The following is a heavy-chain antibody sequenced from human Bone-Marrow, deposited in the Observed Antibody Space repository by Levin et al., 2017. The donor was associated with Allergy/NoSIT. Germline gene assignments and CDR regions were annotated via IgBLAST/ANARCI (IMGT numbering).Heavy chain of an antibody. V-gene: IGHV3-53*01. CDR1: GFTVRNY. Sequence: SCAASGFTVRNYMRWFRQAPGKGLEWVSLIYSGGDTRYADSVKGRFTISRDTSKNTLSLQMNSLRTDDTDVYYCARDGGVTVGGDYWGQGTLVTVSS. J-gene: IGHJ4*02. D-gene: IGHD1-26*01. CDR3: ARDGGVTVGGDY. CDR2: IYSGGDT.